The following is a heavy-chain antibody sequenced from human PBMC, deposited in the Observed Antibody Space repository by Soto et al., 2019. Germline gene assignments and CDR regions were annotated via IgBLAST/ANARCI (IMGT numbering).Heavy chain of an antibody. D-gene: IGHD4-4*01. Sequence: EVQLLESGGGLVQPGGSLRLSCAASGFTFSSYAMSWVRQAPGKGLEWVSAISGSGGSTYYADSVKGRFTISRDNSKNTLYLQMNSLRAEDTAVYYCTRGRENYSYFDYWGQGILVTVSS. CDR3: TRGRENYSYFDY. CDR1: GFTFSSYA. J-gene: IGHJ4*02. V-gene: IGHV3-23*01. CDR2: ISGSGGST.